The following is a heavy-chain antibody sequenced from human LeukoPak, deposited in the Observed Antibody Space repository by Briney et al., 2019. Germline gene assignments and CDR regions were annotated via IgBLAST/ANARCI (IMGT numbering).Heavy chain of an antibody. CDR2: IYTSGST. Sequence: SETLSLTCPVSGRSISNYYCKWIRQPAGKELEWIGRIYTSGSTNYHPTLKSRLTMSMDTSKNQFSLRLSSVTAADTAVYYCARASDDFGDYGFDYWGKGTLVTVSS. V-gene: IGHV4-4*07. CDR3: ARASDDFGDYGFDY. D-gene: IGHD4-17*01. CDR1: GRSISNYY. J-gene: IGHJ4*02.